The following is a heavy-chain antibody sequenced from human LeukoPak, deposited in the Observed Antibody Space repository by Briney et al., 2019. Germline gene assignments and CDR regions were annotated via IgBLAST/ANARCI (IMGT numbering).Heavy chain of an antibody. J-gene: IGHJ4*02. CDR3: ARTSYDSSGYTPPVIDY. D-gene: IGHD3-22*01. Sequence: PSETLSLTCTVSGGSISSYYWSWIRQHPGKGLEWIGYIYYSGSTYYNPSLKSRVTISVDTSKNQFSLKLSSVTAADTAVYYCARTSYDSSGYTPPVIDYWGQGTLVTVSS. V-gene: IGHV4-59*06. CDR1: GGSISSYY. CDR2: IYYSGST.